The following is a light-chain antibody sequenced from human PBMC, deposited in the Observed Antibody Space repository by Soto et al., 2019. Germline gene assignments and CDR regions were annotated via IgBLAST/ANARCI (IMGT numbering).Light chain of an antibody. Sequence: EIVLTQCPATVSLSPGERATLSCRASQSVSSYLAWYQQKPGQAPRLFIYDASNRATGIPARFSGSGSGTDFTLTISSLEPEDFAVYYCQQRSNWLTFGGGTKVEIK. V-gene: IGKV3-11*01. CDR1: QSVSSY. J-gene: IGKJ4*01. CDR3: QQRSNWLT. CDR2: DAS.